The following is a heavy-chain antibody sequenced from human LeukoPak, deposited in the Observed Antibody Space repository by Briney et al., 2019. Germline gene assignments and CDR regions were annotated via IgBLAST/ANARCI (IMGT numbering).Heavy chain of an antibody. CDR3: ARAPSTNYYYYYMDV. V-gene: IGHV4-30-4*08. Sequence: SETLSLTCTVSGGSINTDDYFWTWIRQPPGKGLEWIGYIYYSGSTYYNPSLKNRLTISVDTSKNHFSLKLRSVTAADTAVYYCARAPSTNYYYYYMDVWGKGTTVTVSS. J-gene: IGHJ6*03. D-gene: IGHD2-2*01. CDR1: GGSINTDDYF. CDR2: IYYSGST.